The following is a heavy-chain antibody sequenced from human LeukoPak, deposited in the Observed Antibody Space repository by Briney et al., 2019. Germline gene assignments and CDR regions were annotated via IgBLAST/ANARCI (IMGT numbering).Heavy chain of an antibody. J-gene: IGHJ5*02. CDR1: GYTFTSYG. CDR3: ARDPRPDYGSGSYYRGLDP. CDR2: ISAYNGNT. D-gene: IGHD3-10*01. V-gene: IGHV1-18*01. Sequence: ASVKVSCKASGYTFTSYGISWVRQAPGQGLEWMGWISAYNGNTNYAQKLQGRVTMTTDTSTSTAYMELRSLRSDDTAVYYCARDPRPDYGSGSYYRGLDPWGQGTLVTVSS.